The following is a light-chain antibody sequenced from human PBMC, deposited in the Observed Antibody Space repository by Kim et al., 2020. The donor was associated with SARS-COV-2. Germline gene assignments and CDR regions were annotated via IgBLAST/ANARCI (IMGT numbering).Light chain of an antibody. CDR1: KLGNKY. V-gene: IGLV3-1*01. J-gene: IGLJ3*02. Sequence: VFPGQTAGSSCAGDKLGNKYAYWYQQKPGQSLILVIYQDAKRPAGIPERFSGSNSGNTATLTITGTQAMDEADYYCQAWERSTAMFGGGTQLTVL. CDR3: QAWERSTAM. CDR2: QDA.